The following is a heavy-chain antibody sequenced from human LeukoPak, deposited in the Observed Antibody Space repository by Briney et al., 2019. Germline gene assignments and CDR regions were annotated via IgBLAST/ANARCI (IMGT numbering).Heavy chain of an antibody. D-gene: IGHD6-13*01. J-gene: IGHJ4*02. CDR2: ISYDGSNK. CDR1: GVTFSSPC. Sequence: GRAPRHSSGAPGVTFSSPCMHWGRPGPGQGLGWGGVISYDGSNKYYADSVKGRFTISRDNSKNTLYLQMNSLRAEDTAVYYCARGPGSSSYYFDYWGRGTLVTVSS. V-gene: IGHV3-30-3*01. CDR3: ARGPGSSSYYFDY.